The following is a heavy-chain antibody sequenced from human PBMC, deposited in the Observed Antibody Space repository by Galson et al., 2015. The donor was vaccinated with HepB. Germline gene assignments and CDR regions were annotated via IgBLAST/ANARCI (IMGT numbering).Heavy chain of an antibody. J-gene: IGHJ6*02. CDR3: ARSSDTAIVYSGMDV. D-gene: IGHD5-18*01. Sequence: SVKVSCKASGYTFTDYHMHWVRQAPGQGLEWMGRINPISGATNYAQKFQGRVTITADESTSTAYMELSSLRSEDTAVYYCARSSDTAIVYSGMDVWGQGTTVTVSS. CDR1: GYTFTDYH. CDR2: INPISGAT. V-gene: IGHV1-2*06.